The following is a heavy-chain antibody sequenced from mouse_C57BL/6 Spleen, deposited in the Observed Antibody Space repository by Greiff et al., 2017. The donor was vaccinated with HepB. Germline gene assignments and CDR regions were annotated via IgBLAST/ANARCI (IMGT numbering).Heavy chain of an antibody. Sequence: QVHVKQPGAELVRPGTSVKLSCKASGYTFTSYWMHWVKQRPGQGLEWIGVIDTSDSYTNYNQKFKGKATLTVDTSSSTAYMQLSSLTSEDSAVYYCARTAQAVYAMDYWGQGTSVTVSS. V-gene: IGHV1-59*01. J-gene: IGHJ4*01. D-gene: IGHD3-2*02. CDR2: IDTSDSYT. CDR1: GYTFTSYW. CDR3: ARTAQAVYAMDY.